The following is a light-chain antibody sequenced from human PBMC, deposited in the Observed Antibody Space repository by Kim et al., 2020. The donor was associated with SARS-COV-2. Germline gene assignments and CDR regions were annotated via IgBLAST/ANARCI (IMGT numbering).Light chain of an antibody. J-gene: IGKJ1*01. V-gene: IGKV3-15*01. CDR1: ESVSSD. CDR3: QQYNNWWT. Sequence: SVSLGERATLSCRASESVSSDLAWYQQKPGQAPRLLIYGASTRATGIPARFSGSGSETEFTLTISSLQSEDFAVYYCQQYNNWWTFGQGTKVDIK. CDR2: GAS.